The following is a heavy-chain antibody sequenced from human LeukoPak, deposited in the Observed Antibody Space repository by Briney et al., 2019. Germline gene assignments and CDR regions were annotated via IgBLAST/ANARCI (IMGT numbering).Heavy chain of an antibody. V-gene: IGHV4-30-4*01. D-gene: IGHD3-16*01. Sequence: SETLSLTCTVSGGSINSGDYYWSWIRQPPGKGLEWIGYIYYSGSTYYNPSLKSRVTISVDTSKNQFSLKLSSVTAADTAVYYCARDTFGWDDYWGQGTLVTVSS. CDR1: GGSINSGDYY. J-gene: IGHJ4*01. CDR3: ARDTFGWDDY. CDR2: IYYSGST.